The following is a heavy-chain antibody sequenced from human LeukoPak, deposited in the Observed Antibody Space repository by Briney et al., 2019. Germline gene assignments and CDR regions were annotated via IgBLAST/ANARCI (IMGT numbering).Heavy chain of an antibody. Sequence: GGSLRLSCAASGFTFSSYGMHWVRQAPGKGLEWVAVIWYDGSNKYYADSVKGRFTISRDNSKNTLYLQMNSLRAEDTAVYYCARDLSASGMATFDYWGQGTLVTVSS. CDR1: GFTFSSYG. CDR3: ARDLSASGMATFDY. CDR2: IWYDGSNK. D-gene: IGHD5-24*01. V-gene: IGHV3-33*01. J-gene: IGHJ4*02.